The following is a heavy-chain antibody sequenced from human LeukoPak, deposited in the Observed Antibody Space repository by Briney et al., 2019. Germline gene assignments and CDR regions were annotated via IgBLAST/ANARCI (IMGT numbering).Heavy chain of an antibody. CDR2: IYYSGST. Sequence: SETLSLTCTVSGGSISSYYWSWIRQPPGKGLEWIGYIYYSGSTNYNPSLKSRVTISVDTSKNQFSLKLSSVTAADTAVDYCASTGGFGELLLWFDPWGQGTLVTVSS. J-gene: IGHJ5*02. V-gene: IGHV4-59*01. CDR1: GGSISSYY. CDR3: ASTGGFGELLLWFDP. D-gene: IGHD3-10*01.